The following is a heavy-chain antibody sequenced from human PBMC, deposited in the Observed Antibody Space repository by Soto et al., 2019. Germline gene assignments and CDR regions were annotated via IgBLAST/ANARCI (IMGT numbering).Heavy chain of an antibody. CDR2: ISARGGSS. CDR3: AKPPLRLGYCSGGSCYSLWFDP. CDR1: GFSFSSYA. Sequence: GGSLRLSCAASGFSFSSYAMVWVRQAPGKGLEWVSVISARGGSSYYADSVKGRFTISRDNSKNTLYLQMNSLRAEDTAVYYCAKPPLRLGYCSGGSCYSLWFDPWGQGTLVTVSS. J-gene: IGHJ5*02. V-gene: IGHV3-23*01. D-gene: IGHD2-15*01.